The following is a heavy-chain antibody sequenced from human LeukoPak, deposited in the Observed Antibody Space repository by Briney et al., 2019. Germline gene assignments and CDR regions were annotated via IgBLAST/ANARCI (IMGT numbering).Heavy chain of an antibody. CDR1: GGSISSSSYY. D-gene: IGHD2-2*03. Sequence: PSETLSLTCTVSGGSISSSSYYWGWIRQPPGKGLEWIGSIYYSGSTYYNPSLKSRVTISVDTSKNQFSLKLSSVTAADTAVYYCARPAALDIVVVPAAVAFDIWGQGTMVTVSS. V-gene: IGHV4-39*01. CDR2: IYYSGST. CDR3: ARPAALDIVVVPAAVAFDI. J-gene: IGHJ3*02.